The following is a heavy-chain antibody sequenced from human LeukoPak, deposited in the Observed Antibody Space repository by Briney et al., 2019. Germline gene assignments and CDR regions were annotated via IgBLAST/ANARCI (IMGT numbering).Heavy chain of an antibody. CDR3: ARDYPHRHVLRFLEWFFDY. D-gene: IGHD3-3*01. CDR2: IYTSGST. CDR1: GGSISSYY. Sequence: SETLSLTCTVSGGSISSYYWSWIRQPAGKGLEWIGRIYTSGSTNYNPSLKSRVTMSVDTSKNQFSLKLSSVTAADTAVYYCARDYPHRHVLRFLEWFFDYWGQGTLVTVSS. J-gene: IGHJ4*02. V-gene: IGHV4-4*07.